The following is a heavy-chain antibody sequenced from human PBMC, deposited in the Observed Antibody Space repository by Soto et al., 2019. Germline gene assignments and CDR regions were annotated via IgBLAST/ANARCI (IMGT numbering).Heavy chain of an antibody. D-gene: IGHD3-22*01. CDR2: ITGDGDST. J-gene: IGHJ4*02. CDR1: GITFSSYG. CDR3: AKERHYDCSGYLGDY. Sequence: GSLRLSCTATGITFSSYGMSWVRQAPGEGLEWVSGITGDGDSTYYADSVKGRFTISRDNSQKTLYLQMNSLRAEDTAVYYCAKERHYDCSGYLGDYWGQGTPVTVSS. V-gene: IGHV3-23*01.